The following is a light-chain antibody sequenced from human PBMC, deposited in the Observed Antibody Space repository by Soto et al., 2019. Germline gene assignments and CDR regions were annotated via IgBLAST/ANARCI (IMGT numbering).Light chain of an antibody. Sequence: DIQMTQSPSSLTASVGDSVTITCQASQDITNYLNWYQQKPGKAPKLLIYDASNLEPGVPSRFSGLVARTDFTFSSSSRQPEDIATYYCQQYDDSPPAFGPGTRRDIK. J-gene: IGKJ5*01. V-gene: IGKV1-33*01. CDR2: DAS. CDR3: QQYDDSPPA. CDR1: QDITNY.